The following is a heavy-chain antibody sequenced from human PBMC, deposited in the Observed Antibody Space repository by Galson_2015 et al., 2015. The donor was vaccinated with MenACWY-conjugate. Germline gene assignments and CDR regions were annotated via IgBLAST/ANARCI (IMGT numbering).Heavy chain of an antibody. D-gene: IGHD6-19*01. Sequence: ETLSLTCTVSGGSISNYFWSWIRPPPGKGLEWIGYIYYSGSTNYNPSLKSQVTISVDTSKNQFSLKLSSVTAADTAVYYCARELAGGNAFDIWGQGTMVTVSS. J-gene: IGHJ3*02. CDR2: IYYSGST. V-gene: IGHV4-59*01. CDR1: GGSISNYF. CDR3: ARELAGGNAFDI.